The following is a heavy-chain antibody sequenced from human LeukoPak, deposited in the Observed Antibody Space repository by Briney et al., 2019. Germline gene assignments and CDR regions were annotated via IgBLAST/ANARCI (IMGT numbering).Heavy chain of an antibody. Sequence: ASVKVSCKASGGTLRSYAISWVRQAPGQGLEWMGGIIPIFGTANYAQKFQGRVTITADKSTSTAYMELSSLRSEDTAVYYCARNLRSITVTGPPYYWGQGTLVTVSS. CDR1: GGTLRSYA. V-gene: IGHV1-69*06. J-gene: IGHJ4*02. CDR3: ARNLRSITVTGPPYY. D-gene: IGHD6-19*01. CDR2: IIPIFGTA.